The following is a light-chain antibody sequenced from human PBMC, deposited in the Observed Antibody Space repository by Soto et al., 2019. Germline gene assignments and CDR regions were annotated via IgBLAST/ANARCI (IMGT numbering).Light chain of an antibody. J-gene: IGKJ1*01. Sequence: DIVMTQSPDSLAVSLGERATINCKSSQSVLYSSNNKYYLAWYQQKPGQPPKLLIYWASTRESGVPDRFSGSGSATDFTLTISSLQAEDVAVYYCQQYYSTPPAFGQGTKVEIK. CDR1: QSVLYSSNNKYY. CDR3: QQYYSTPPA. V-gene: IGKV4-1*01. CDR2: WAS.